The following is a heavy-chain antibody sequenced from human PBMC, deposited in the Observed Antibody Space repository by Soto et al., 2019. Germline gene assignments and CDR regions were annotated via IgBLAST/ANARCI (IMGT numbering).Heavy chain of an antibody. Sequence: QITLKESGPPLVKPTQTLTLTCTFSGFSLSTGGVHVGWIRQPPGRALEWLALIYWDDDTRYSPSLKSRLTNPKDTSKNQVVLTMTNLDPVDTATYYCAHNGVTYYGGNGYYFDYWGQGTLVTVSS. CDR1: GFSLSTGGVH. CDR2: IYWDDDT. CDR3: AHNGVTYYGGNGYYFDY. D-gene: IGHD4-17*01. J-gene: IGHJ4*02. V-gene: IGHV2-5*02.